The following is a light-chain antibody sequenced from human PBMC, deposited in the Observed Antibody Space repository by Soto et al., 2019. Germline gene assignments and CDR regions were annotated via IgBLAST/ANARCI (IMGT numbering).Light chain of an antibody. CDR1: DIGSKS. Sequence: SYELTQPPSVSAAPGQTARITCGGDDIGSKSVHWYQQKPGQAPVLVVYGDRARPSGIPERFSGSNSGNTATLTISRVEDGDEADYYCQVWDSSNYHYVFGSGTKVTVL. CDR2: GDR. CDR3: QVWDSSNYHYV. V-gene: IGLV3-21*02. J-gene: IGLJ1*01.